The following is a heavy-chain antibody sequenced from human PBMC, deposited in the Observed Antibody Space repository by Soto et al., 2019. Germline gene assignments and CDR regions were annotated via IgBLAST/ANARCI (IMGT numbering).Heavy chain of an antibody. V-gene: IGHV1-69*02. CDR2: IIPILGIA. J-gene: IGHJ4*02. D-gene: IGHD5-12*01. CDR3: ATNLPDGYISPDY. CDR1: GVTFRSYT. Sequence: QVQLVQSGAEVKKPGSSVRVSCKASGVTFRSYTISWVRQAPGQGLEWMGRIIPILGIANYAQKFQGRVTITADKSTSTAYMELSSLRSDDTAVYYCATNLPDGYISPDYWGLGTLVTVSS.